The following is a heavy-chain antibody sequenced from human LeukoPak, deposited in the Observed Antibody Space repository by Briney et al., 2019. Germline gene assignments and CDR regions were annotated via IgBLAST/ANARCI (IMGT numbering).Heavy chain of an antibody. CDR2: MNPNSGNT. Sequence: ASVKVSCKASGYTFTSYDINWVRQATGQGLEWMGWMNPNSGNTGYAQKFQGRVTITRNTSISTAYMELSSLRSEDTAVYYCARGSGASYYYYMDVWGKGTTVTVSS. V-gene: IGHV1-8*03. CDR3: ARGSGASYYYYMDV. CDR1: GYTFTSYD. J-gene: IGHJ6*03.